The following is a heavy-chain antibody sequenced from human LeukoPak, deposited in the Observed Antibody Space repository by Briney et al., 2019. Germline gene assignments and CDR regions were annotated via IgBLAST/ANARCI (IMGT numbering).Heavy chain of an antibody. CDR3: ATEYSSSSGSGYYCMDV. V-gene: IGHV1-24*01. CDR1: GYTLTELS. CDR2: FDPEDGET. Sequence: ASVKVSCKVSGYTLTELSMHWVRQAPGKGLEWMGGFDPEDGETIYAQKFQGRVTMTEDTSTDTAYMELSSLRSEDTAVYYCATEYSSSSGSGYYCMDVWGKGTTVTVSS. D-gene: IGHD6-6*01. J-gene: IGHJ6*03.